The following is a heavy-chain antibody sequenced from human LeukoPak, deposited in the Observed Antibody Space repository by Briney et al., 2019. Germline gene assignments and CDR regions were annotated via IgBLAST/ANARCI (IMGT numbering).Heavy chain of an antibody. CDR3: ARGHKAFDT. CDR2: IYYSGYT. J-gene: IGHJ3*02. CDR1: GGSISSYY. V-gene: IGHV4-59*01. Sequence: PSETLSLTCTVSGGSISSYYWSWIRQPPGKGLEYIGYIYYSGYTNYNPSLKSRVTISVYTFKNQFSLQLSSVTAADTAVYYCARGHKAFDTWGQGTMVTVSS.